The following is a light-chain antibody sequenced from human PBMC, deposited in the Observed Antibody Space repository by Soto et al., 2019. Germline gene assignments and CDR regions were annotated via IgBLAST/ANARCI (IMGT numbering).Light chain of an antibody. Sequence: DIQMTQSPSVVSASVGDTVTVTCRASQGITTFLAWFWQRPGRVPERLIYGASSLQSGVPSRFSGRGSGTEFTLTISSLQPEDFGIYYCLQHNSYPYTFGPGTKVDIK. CDR2: GAS. J-gene: IGKJ2*01. CDR1: QGITTF. CDR3: LQHNSYPYT. V-gene: IGKV1-17*03.